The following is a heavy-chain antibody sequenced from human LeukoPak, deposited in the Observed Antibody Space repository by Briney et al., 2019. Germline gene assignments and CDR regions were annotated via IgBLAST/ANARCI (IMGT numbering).Heavy chain of an antibody. D-gene: IGHD3-22*01. J-gene: IGHJ4*02. CDR2: INHSGST. CDR1: GGSLTGYY. V-gene: IGHV4-34*01. Sequence: SETLSLTCALYGGSLTGYYWSWIRQPPGKGLEWIGEINHSGSTNYNPSLKSRVTISVDTSKNQFSLKLSSVTAADTAVYYCARGPRRSRTAYYYDSSGSPYWGQGTLVTVSS. CDR3: ARGPRRSRTAYYYDSSGSPY.